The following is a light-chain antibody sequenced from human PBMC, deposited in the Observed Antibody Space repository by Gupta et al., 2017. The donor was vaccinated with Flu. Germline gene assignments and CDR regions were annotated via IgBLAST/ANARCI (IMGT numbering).Light chain of an antibody. V-gene: IGKV3-20*01. Sequence: EIVLTQSPGTLSLSPGERATLSCRASQSLSSNYLAWYPQNPGQAPRLLISRSSSRATGMPDRFSGSGSGTDGTLSISRREPEDWAVYYCRQYGTSPFTCGGGTKVEI. CDR2: RSS. CDR1: QSLSSNY. CDR3: RQYGTSPFT. J-gene: IGKJ4*01.